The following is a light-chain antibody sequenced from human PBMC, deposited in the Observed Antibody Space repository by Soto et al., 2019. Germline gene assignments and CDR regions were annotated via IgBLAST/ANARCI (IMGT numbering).Light chain of an antibody. CDR2: DVN. Sequence: QSALTQPASVSGSPGQSITISCTGTRSDVGGYNHVSWYQQHPGKAPKLMIYDVNKRPSGVSNHFSGSKSGNTASLTISGLQVEDEADYYCCSYAGSSTWVFGGGTQLTVL. CDR3: CSYAGSSTWV. CDR1: RSDVGGYNH. J-gene: IGLJ3*02. V-gene: IGLV2-23*02.